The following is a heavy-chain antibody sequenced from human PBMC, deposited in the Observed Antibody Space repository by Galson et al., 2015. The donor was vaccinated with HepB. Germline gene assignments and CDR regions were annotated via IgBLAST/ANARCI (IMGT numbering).Heavy chain of an antibody. J-gene: IGHJ4*02. V-gene: IGHV7-4-1*02. CDR1: GYTFTSYA. CDR2: INTNPGNP. CDR3: ARTYSYDTSGYYFDY. D-gene: IGHD3-22*01. Sequence: SVKVSCKASGYTFTSYAMNWVRQAPGQGLEWMGWINTNPGNPTYAQGFTGRFVFSSDTSVSTAYLQISSLKAEDTAVYYCARTYSYDTSGYYFDYWGQGTLVTVSS.